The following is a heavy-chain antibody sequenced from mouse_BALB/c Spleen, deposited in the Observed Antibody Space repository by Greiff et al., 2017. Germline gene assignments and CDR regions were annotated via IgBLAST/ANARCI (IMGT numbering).Heavy chain of an antibody. CDR3: ARSDDYDVNFDY. CDR1: GFTFSSFG. Sequence: EVQGVESGGGLVQPGGSRKLSCAASGFTFSSFGMHWVRQAPEKGLEWVAYISSGSSTIYYADTVKGRFTISRDNPKNTLFLQMTSLRSEDTAMYYCARSDDYDVNFDYWGQGTTLTVSS. V-gene: IGHV5-17*02. J-gene: IGHJ2*01. CDR2: ISSGSSTI. D-gene: IGHD2-4*01.